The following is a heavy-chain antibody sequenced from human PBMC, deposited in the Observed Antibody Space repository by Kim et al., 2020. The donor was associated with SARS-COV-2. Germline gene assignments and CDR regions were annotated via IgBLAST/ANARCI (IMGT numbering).Heavy chain of an antibody. Sequence: IRQPPGKGLEWIGYIYNSGSTNYNPSLKSRVTISVDTSKNQFSLKLSSATAADTAVYYCARRGLYYYDSSAYRNGAFDIWGQGTMVTVSS. J-gene: IGHJ3*02. V-gene: IGHV4-59*08. D-gene: IGHD3-22*01. CDR2: IYNSGST. CDR3: ARRGLYYYDSSAYRNGAFDI.